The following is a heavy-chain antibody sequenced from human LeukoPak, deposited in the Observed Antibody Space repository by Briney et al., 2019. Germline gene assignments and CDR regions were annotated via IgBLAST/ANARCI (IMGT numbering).Heavy chain of an antibody. CDR3: ARDTSVEDTAWWFDP. CDR2: INPSGGST. J-gene: IGHJ5*02. D-gene: IGHD4-23*01. Sequence: GASVKVSCKASGYTFTSDYMHWVRQAPGQGREWMGIINPSGGSTSYAQKFQGRVTMTRDMSTSTDYMELSSLRSAAPAVYYCARDTSVEDTAWWFDPWGQGTLVTVSS. CDR1: GYTFTSDY. V-gene: IGHV1-46*01.